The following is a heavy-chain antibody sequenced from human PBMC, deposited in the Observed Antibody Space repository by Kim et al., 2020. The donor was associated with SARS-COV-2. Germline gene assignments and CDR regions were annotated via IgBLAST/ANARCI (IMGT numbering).Heavy chain of an antibody. V-gene: IGHV5-51*01. Sequence: GESLKISCKGSGYSFTSYWIGWVRQMPGKGLEWMGIIYPGDSDTRYSPSFQGQVTISADKSISTAYLQWSSLKASDTAMYYCARHRGILVVTAEFDYWGQGTLVTVSS. CDR1: GYSFTSYW. J-gene: IGHJ4*02. CDR3: ARHRGILVVTAEFDY. D-gene: IGHD2-21*02. CDR2: IYPGDSDT.